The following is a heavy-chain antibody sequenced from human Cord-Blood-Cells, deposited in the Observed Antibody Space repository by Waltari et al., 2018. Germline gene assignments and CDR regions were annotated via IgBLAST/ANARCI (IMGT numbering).Heavy chain of an antibody. CDR2: IYWNDDK. J-gene: IGHJ4*02. V-gene: IGHV2-5*01. D-gene: IGHD6-13*01. Sequence: QITLKESGPTLVKPTQTLTLTCTFSGFSLSTSGVGVGWIRQPPGKALEWLALIYWNDDKRYSPSLKGRLTITKDTSKNHVVLTMTNMDPVDTATYYCAHSRAAAGTNHLDYWGQGTLVTVSS. CDR3: AHSRAAAGTNHLDY. CDR1: GFSLSTSGVG.